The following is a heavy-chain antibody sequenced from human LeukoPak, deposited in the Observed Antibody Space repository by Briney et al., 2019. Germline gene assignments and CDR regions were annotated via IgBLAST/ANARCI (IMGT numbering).Heavy chain of an antibody. V-gene: IGHV3-30-3*01. J-gene: IGHJ4*02. CDR3: ARDLRGLDY. CDR2: ISYDGSNK. Sequence: GGSLRLSCSASGFTFTTYAMSWVRQAPGKGLEWVAVISYDGSNKYYADSVKGRFTISRDNSKNTLYLQMNSLRAEDTAVYYCARDLRGLDYWGQGTLVTVSS. CDR1: GFTFTTYA.